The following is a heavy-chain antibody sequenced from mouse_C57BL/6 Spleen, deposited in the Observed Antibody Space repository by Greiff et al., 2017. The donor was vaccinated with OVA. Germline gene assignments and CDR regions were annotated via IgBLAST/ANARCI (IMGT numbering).Heavy chain of an antibody. CDR2: IYPGDGDT. V-gene: IGHV1-82*01. J-gene: IGHJ2*01. CDR1: GYAFSSSW. CDR3: ARGYSYFDY. Sequence: QVQLQQSGPELVKPGASVKISCKASGYAFSSSWMNWVKQRPGKGLEWIGRIYPGDGDTNYNGKFKGKATLTADKSSSTAYMQLSSLSSEDSAVYFCARGYSYFDYWGQGTTLTVSS. D-gene: IGHD2-14*01.